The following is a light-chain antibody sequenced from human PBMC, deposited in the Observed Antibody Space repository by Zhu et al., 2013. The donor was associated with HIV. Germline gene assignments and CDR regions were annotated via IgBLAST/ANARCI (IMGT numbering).Light chain of an antibody. J-gene: IGKJ4*01. CDR2: GAS. Sequence: EVVLTQSPGTLSLSPGERATLSCRASQTVRSSHLAWYQQKPGQAPRLLIYGASSRATGIPDRFSGSGSGTDFTLSISRLEPEDFAVYYCQQYGSSPQTFGGGTKVEIK. CDR1: QTVRSSH. V-gene: IGKV3-20*01. CDR3: QQYGSSPQT.